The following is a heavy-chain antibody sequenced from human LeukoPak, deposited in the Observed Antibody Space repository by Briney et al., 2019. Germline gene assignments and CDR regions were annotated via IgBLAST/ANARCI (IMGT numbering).Heavy chain of an antibody. Sequence: ASVKVSCKVSGYTLTELSMHWVRQAPGKGLEWMGGFDPEDGETIYAQKFQGRVTMTEDTSTDTAYMELSSLRSEDTAVYYCATITPLAAAGMLWGQGTLVTVSS. CDR3: ATITPLAAAGML. V-gene: IGHV1-24*01. J-gene: IGHJ4*02. CDR2: FDPEDGET. CDR1: GYTLTELS. D-gene: IGHD6-13*01.